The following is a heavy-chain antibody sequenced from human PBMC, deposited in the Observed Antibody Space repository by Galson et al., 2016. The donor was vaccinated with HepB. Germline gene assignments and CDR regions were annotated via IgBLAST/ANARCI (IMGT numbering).Heavy chain of an antibody. CDR2: IYWDDNK. J-gene: IGHJ5*01. CDR3: ARSRARISATGNWFGP. D-gene: IGHD6-13*01. Sequence: PALVKPTQTLTLTCSFSGFSLSTNGLGVGWIRQPPGKALEWLALIYWDDNKRYSPSLKNRLAITKDTSKNQVVLTMSNMDPVDTGTYYCARSRARISATGNWFGPWGQGSLVTVSS. CDR1: GFSLSTNGLG. V-gene: IGHV2-5*02.